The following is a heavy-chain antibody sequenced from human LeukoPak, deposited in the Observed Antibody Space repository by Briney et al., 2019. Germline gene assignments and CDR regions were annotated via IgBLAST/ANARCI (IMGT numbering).Heavy chain of an antibody. J-gene: IGHJ4*02. CDR3: ARDPVTYDSSGKGTSFDY. CDR1: GGTFSSYA. V-gene: IGHV1-69*01. Sequence: SVKVSCKASGGTFSSYAISWVRQAPGQGLEWMGGIIPIFGTANYAQKFQGRVTITADESTSTAYMELSSLRSEDTAVYYCARDPVTYDSSGKGTSFDYWGQGTLVTGSS. D-gene: IGHD3-22*01. CDR2: IIPIFGTA.